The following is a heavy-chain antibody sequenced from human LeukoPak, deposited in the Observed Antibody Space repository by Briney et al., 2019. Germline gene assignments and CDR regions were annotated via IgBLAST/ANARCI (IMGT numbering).Heavy chain of an antibody. CDR3: ARRPWKSGLASSGYYYYFDY. Sequence: SETLSLTCTVSGDSISSSSYYWGWIRQTPGKGLEWIGSIYYSGNTYYNPSLKSRVTISVDTSKHQFSLKLNSVTAADTAVYYCARRPWKSGLASSGYYYYFDYWGQGTLVTVSS. D-gene: IGHD3-22*01. V-gene: IGHV4-39*01. CDR1: GDSISSSSYY. CDR2: IYYSGNT. J-gene: IGHJ4*02.